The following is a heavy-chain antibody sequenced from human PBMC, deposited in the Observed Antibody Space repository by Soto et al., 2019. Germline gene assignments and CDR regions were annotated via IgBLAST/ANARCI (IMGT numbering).Heavy chain of an antibody. CDR1: GFTFSSYG. Sequence: QVQLVESGGGVVQPGRSLRLSCAASGFTFSSYGMHWVRQAPGKGLERVAVIWYDGSKKYYAVSVKGRFTISRDNSKNTLYLQMKSLRAEDTAGYYCARWGIAAGDYWGQGTLGTVSS. CDR3: ARWGIAAGDY. D-gene: IGHD6-13*01. J-gene: IGHJ4*02. CDR2: IWYDGSKK. V-gene: IGHV3-33*01.